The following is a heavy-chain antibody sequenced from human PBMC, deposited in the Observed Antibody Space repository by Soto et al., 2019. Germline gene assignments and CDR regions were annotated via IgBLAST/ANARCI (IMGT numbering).Heavy chain of an antibody. CDR1: GGSISSGGYY. CDR3: ARGGLGYGMDV. J-gene: IGHJ6*02. Sequence: PSETLSLTCTVSGGSISSGGYYWSWIRQHPGKGLEWIGYIYYSGSTYYNPSLKSRVTISVDTSKNQFSLKLSSVTAADTAVYYCARGGLGYGMDVWGQGTTVTVYS. CDR2: IYYSGST. V-gene: IGHV4-31*03. D-gene: IGHD6-6*01.